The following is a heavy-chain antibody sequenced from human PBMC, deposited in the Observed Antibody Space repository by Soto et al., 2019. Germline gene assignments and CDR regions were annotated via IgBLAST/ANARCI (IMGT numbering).Heavy chain of an antibody. Sequence: QVQLVQSGAEVKKPGASVKVSCEASGYPFSAFDINWVRQAGGQGLEWMGWVNPDSGDTAFAQRFQDRITMTRSTSISTAYMELSRLTSDDTAVYFCVRQPGGVATPGDDYWGQGTLVTVSS. CDR3: VRQPGGVATPGDDY. V-gene: IGHV1-8*01. CDR1: GYPFSAFD. CDR2: VNPDSGDT. D-gene: IGHD2-15*01. J-gene: IGHJ4*02.